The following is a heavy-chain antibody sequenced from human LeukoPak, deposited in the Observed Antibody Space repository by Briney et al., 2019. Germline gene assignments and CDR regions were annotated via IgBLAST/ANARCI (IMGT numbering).Heavy chain of an antibody. CDR3: ATPYDSSGYYYVY. D-gene: IGHD3-22*01. CDR2: IYYSGST. J-gene: IGHJ4*02. V-gene: IGHV4-39*01. Sequence: SETLSLTCTVSGGSISSSSYYWGWIRQPPGKGLEWIGSIYYSGSTYYNPSLKSRVTISVDTSKNQFSLKLSSVTAADTAVYYCATPYDSSGYYYVYWGQGTLVTVSS. CDR1: GGSISSSSYY.